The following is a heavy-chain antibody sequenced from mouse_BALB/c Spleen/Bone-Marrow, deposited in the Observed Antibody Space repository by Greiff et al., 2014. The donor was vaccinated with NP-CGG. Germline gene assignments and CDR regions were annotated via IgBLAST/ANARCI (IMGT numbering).Heavy chain of an antibody. CDR2: INPDSTTI. CDR1: GFDFSRYW. Sequence: EVKLVESGGGLVQPGGSLKLSCAASGFDFSRYWMGWVRKAPGKGLGWIGEINPDSTTINYTPSLKYKFIISRDNAKNTLFLQMSNVRSEDTALYYCARLGYYGGFAYWGQGTLVTVSA. V-gene: IGHV4-1*02. CDR3: ARLGYYGGFAY. D-gene: IGHD2-3*01. J-gene: IGHJ3*01.